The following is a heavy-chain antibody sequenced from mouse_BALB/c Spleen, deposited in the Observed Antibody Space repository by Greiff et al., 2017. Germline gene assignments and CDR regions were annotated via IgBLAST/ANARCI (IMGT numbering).Heavy chain of an antibody. CDR1: GYTFTSYW. J-gene: IGHJ4*01. Sequence: VQLQQSGAELARPGASVKLSCKASGYTFTSYWMQWVKQRPGQGLEWIGAIYPGDGDTRYTQKFKGKATLTADKSSSTAYMQLSSLASEDSAVYYCARDYRYGAMDYWGQGTSVTVSS. D-gene: IGHD2-14*01. V-gene: IGHV1-87*01. CDR2: IYPGDGDT. CDR3: ARDYRYGAMDY.